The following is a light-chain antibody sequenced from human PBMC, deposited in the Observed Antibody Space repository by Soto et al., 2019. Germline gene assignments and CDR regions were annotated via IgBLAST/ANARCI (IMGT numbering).Light chain of an antibody. CDR2: DTS. Sequence: PGERVTLSCRASQSVSSSLAWYQQRPGQAPRLLIYDTSTRAAGIAARFSGSGSGTEFTLTISSLQSEDSAVYYCQQYVHWPPGAFGQGPKVNI. CDR3: QQYVHWPPGA. V-gene: IGKV3-15*01. CDR1: QSVSSS. J-gene: IGKJ1*01.